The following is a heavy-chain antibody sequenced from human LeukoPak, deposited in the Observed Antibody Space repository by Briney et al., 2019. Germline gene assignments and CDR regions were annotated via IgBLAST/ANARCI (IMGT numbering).Heavy chain of an antibody. D-gene: IGHD6-6*01. CDR3: ARGNIATRRGENWFDP. CDR1: GYTFTVDF. J-gene: IGHJ5*02. V-gene: IGHV1-2*02. Sequence: ASVNVSCKASGYTFTVDFIHWVRRAPGQGLEWIGCNNSDSGGTNYARKFQGRVTMTRDTSISTAYMELSSLRSDDTAVFYCARGNIATRRGENWFDPWGQGTLVTVSS. CDR2: NNSDSGGT.